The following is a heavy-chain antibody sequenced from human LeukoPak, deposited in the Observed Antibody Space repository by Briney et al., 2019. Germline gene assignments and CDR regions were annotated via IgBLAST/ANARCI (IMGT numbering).Heavy chain of an antibody. V-gene: IGHV4-39*07. CDR1: GGSISSSSYY. D-gene: IGHD2-21*02. CDR2: TYYSGST. Sequence: SETLSLTCTVSGGSISSSSYYWGWIRQPPGKGLEWIGSTYYSGSTYYNPSLKSRVTMSVDTSKNQFSLKLSSVTAADTAVYYCARAYCGGDCYPDYWGQGTLVTVSS. CDR3: ARAYCGGDCYPDY. J-gene: IGHJ4*02.